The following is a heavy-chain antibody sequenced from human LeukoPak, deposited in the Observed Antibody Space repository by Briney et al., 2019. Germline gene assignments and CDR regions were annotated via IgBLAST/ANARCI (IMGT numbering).Heavy chain of an antibody. V-gene: IGHV1-2*02. D-gene: IGHD1-26*01. CDR1: GYTFTGYY. CDR3: ARDWELLPYYYYYMDV. CDR2: INPNSGGT. J-gene: IGHJ6*03. Sequence: GASVKVSCKASGYTFTGYYMHWVRQAPGQGLEWMGWINPNSGGTNYVQKFQGRVTMTRDTSISTAYMELSRLRSDDTAVYYCARDWELLPYYYYYMDVWGKGTTVTVSS.